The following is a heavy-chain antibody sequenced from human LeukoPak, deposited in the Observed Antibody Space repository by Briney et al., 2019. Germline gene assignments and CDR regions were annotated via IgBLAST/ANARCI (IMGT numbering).Heavy chain of an antibody. CDR1: GFTFSNSW. CDR3: ARDGSYKFDY. V-gene: IGHV3-74*01. D-gene: IGHD1-26*01. CDR2: LRSDGTT. J-gene: IGHJ4*02. Sequence: AGGSLRLSCAASGFTFSNSWMHWGRQTPGKGLVWVSCLRSDGTTTYAESVKGRFTISRDSAKNTLYLQMNSLRAEDTAVYYCARDGSYKFDYWGQGTLVTVSP.